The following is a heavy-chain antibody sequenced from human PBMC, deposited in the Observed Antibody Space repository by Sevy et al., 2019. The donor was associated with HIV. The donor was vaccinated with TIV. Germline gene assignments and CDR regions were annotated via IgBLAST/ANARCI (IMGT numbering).Heavy chain of an antibody. Sequence: GGSLRLSCAASGFTFSSYWMSWVRQAPGKGLEWVANIKQDGSEKYYVDSVKGRFTISRDNAKNSLYRQMNSLRAEDTAVYYCAKDIVVVPAAMWPEEAGYYYGMDVWGQGTTVTVSS. CDR3: AKDIVVVPAAMWPEEAGYYYGMDV. J-gene: IGHJ6*02. D-gene: IGHD2-2*01. V-gene: IGHV3-7*03. CDR2: IKQDGSEK. CDR1: GFTFSSYW.